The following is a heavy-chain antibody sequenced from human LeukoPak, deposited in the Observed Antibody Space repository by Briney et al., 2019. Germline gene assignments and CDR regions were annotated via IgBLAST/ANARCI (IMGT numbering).Heavy chain of an antibody. CDR3: AKPPLYTDYGEDYLDY. Sequence: GGSLRLSCAASGFTFSSYAMSWVRQAPGKGLEWVSAISGSGGSTYYADSVKGRFTISRDNSKNTLYLQMNSLRAEDTAVYYCAKPPLYTDYGEDYLDYWGQGTLVTVSS. D-gene: IGHD4-17*01. J-gene: IGHJ4*02. V-gene: IGHV3-23*01. CDR1: GFTFSSYA. CDR2: ISGSGGST.